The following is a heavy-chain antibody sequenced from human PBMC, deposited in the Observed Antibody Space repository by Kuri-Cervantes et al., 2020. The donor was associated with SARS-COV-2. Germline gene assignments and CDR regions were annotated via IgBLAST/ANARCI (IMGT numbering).Heavy chain of an antibody. CDR1: GYSISSGYY. D-gene: IGHD6-6*01. V-gene: IGHV4-38-2*01. J-gene: IGHJ4*02. CDR3: ARQGGHSSSSLDY. Sequence: SETLSLTCAVSGYSISSGYYWGWIRQPPGKGLEWIGSIYHSGSTYYNPSLKSRVTISVDTSKNQFSLKLSSVTAADTAVYYCARQGGHSSSSLDYWGQGTLVTVSS. CDR2: IYHSGST.